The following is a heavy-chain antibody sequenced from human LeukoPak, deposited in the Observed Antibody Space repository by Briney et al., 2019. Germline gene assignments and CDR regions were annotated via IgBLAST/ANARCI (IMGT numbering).Heavy chain of an antibody. CDR2: INPSSGGT. Sequence: GASVKVSCKASGYTFTGYSMHWVRQAPGQGLEWMGWINPSSGGTNYAQKFQGRVTMTRDTSISTAYMELSRLRSDDTAVYYCARDASREYSSSSHRDYWGQGTLVTVSS. D-gene: IGHD6-6*01. CDR1: GYTFTGYS. CDR3: ARDASREYSSSSHRDY. J-gene: IGHJ4*02. V-gene: IGHV1-2*02.